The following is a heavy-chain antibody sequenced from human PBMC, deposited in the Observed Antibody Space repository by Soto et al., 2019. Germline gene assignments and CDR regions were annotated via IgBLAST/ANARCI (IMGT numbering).Heavy chain of an antibody. CDR3: ARVNWTLGYYGMDV. J-gene: IGHJ6*02. D-gene: IGHD1-1*01. CDR1: GDSVSSNSAA. Sequence: SETLSLTCAISGDSVSSNSAAWNWIRQSPSRGLEWLGRTYYRSKWYNDYAVAVKSRITINPDTSKNQFSLQLNAVTPEDTAVYYCARVNWTLGYYGMDVWGQGTTVTVSS. V-gene: IGHV6-1*01. CDR2: TYYRSKWYN.